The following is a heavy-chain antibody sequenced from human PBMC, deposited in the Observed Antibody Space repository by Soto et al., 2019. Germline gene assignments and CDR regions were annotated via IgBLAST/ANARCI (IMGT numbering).Heavy chain of an antibody. CDR3: ARTFWTGYLTIDC. CDR1: GFTFSTYA. Sequence: PGGSLRLSCAASGFTFSTYAMSWVRQAPRKGLEWVSAISGNGGDYTYYADSVKGRFTISRDNSKNTLYLQMNSLRAEDTAVYYCARTFWTGYLTIDCWGQGALVTVSS. D-gene: IGHD3-3*01. CDR2: ISGNGGDYT. J-gene: IGHJ4*02. V-gene: IGHV3-23*01.